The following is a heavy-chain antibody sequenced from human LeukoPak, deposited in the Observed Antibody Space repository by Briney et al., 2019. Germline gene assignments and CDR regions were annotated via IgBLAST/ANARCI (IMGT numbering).Heavy chain of an antibody. J-gene: IGHJ4*02. CDR3: ASSHRDSSDDYFDY. Sequence: ASVKVSCKASGYTFTSYGISWVRQAPGQGLEWMGWISAYNGNTNYAQKLQGRVTMTTDTSTSTAYTELRSLRSDDTAVYYCASSHRDSSDDYFDYWGQGTLVTVSS. CDR1: GYTFTSYG. CDR2: ISAYNGNT. V-gene: IGHV1-18*01. D-gene: IGHD3-22*01.